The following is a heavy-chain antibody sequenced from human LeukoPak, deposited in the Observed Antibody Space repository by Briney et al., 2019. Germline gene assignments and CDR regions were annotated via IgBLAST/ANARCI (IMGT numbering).Heavy chain of an antibody. CDR3: VKDGSHWDLDY. CDR2: TDHDGKKK. Sequence: GGSLRLSCAASGFTFSKTVMHWVRQAPGKGLEWLTFTDHDGKKKYYADSVKGRFTISKDIPKSTLYLQMNSLGTEDTALYYCVKDGSHWDLDYWGQGTLVTVSS. J-gene: IGHJ4*02. D-gene: IGHD7-27*01. V-gene: IGHV3-30*02. CDR1: GFTFSKTV.